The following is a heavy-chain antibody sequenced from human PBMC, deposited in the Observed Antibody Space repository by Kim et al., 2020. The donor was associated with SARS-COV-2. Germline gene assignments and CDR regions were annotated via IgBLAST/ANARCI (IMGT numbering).Heavy chain of an antibody. J-gene: IGHJ1*01. CDR3: AREDYGGNSTYFQH. Sequence: AQKFQGRVTMTRDTSTSTVYMELSSLRSEDTAVYYCAREDYGGNSTYFQHWGQGTLVTVSS. V-gene: IGHV1-46*01. D-gene: IGHD4-17*01.